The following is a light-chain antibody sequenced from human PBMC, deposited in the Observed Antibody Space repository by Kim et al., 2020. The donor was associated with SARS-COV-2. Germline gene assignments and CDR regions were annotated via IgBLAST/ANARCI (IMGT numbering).Light chain of an antibody. CDR3: QVWDSNSDHPV. CDR2: YDS. V-gene: IGLV3-21*04. J-gene: IGLJ2*01. CDR1: DIGSKS. Sequence: SYELTQPPSVSVAPGQTATITCGGDDIGSKSVHWHQQRPGRAPLLVMYYDSDRPSGIPERFSGYNSGNTATLSISRVEAGDEADYYCQVWDSNSDHPVFGGGTQLTVL.